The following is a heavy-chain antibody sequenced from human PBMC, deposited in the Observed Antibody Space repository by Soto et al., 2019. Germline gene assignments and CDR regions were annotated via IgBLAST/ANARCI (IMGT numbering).Heavy chain of an antibody. CDR3: ATARSSSAYYYGMDV. J-gene: IGHJ6*02. Sequence: QVQLVQSGAEVKKPGSSVKVSCKASGGTFSSYAISWVRQAPGQGLEWMGGIIPIFGTADYGQRFQGRVTITADESTSTAYMELTSLRSEDTAVYYCATARSSSAYYYGMDVWGQGTTVTVSS. D-gene: IGHD6-6*01. CDR1: GGTFSSYA. V-gene: IGHV1-69*12. CDR2: IIPIFGTA.